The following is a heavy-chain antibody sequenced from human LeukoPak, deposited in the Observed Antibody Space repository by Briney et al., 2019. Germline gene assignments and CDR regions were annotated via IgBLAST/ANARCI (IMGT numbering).Heavy chain of an antibody. CDR3: ARWGPGCSSTSCQRDI. J-gene: IGHJ3*02. D-gene: IGHD2-2*01. V-gene: IGHV4-30-2*01. CDR2: IYHSGST. Sequence: SQTLSLTCTVSGGSISSGGYYWSWIRQPPGKGLEWIGYIYHSGSTYYNPSLKSRVTISVDRSKNQFSLKLSSVTAADTAVYYCARWGPGCSSTSCQRDIWGQGTMVTVSS. CDR1: GGSISSGGYY.